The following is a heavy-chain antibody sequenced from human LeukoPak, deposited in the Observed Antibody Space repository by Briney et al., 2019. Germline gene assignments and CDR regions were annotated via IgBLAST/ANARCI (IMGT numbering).Heavy chain of an antibody. J-gene: IGHJ6*03. CDR1: GFTFSSYW. Sequence: PGGSLRLSCAASGFTFSSYWMHWARQAPGKGLVWVSRINSDGSSTSYADSVKGRFTISRDNAKNTLYLQMNSLRAEDTAVYYCAKVGSLLWFGELLTKYYYYYYMDVWGKGTTVTISS. D-gene: IGHD3-10*01. CDR2: INSDGSST. CDR3: AKVGSLLWFGELLTKYYYYYYMDV. V-gene: IGHV3-74*01.